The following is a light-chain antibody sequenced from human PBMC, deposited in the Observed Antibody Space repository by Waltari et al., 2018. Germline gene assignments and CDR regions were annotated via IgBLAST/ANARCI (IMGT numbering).Light chain of an antibody. V-gene: IGKV3-20*01. Sequence: LSLSPGERATLSCRASQTVRTTYLGCNQQKPGQAPTLLSYGSSSRATGIPDRFSGSGTGTDCSLAISSLEPEDFAVYYCQQYDISPLTFGGGTKVEIK. CDR2: GSS. CDR3: QQYDISPLT. J-gene: IGKJ4*01. CDR1: QTVRTTY.